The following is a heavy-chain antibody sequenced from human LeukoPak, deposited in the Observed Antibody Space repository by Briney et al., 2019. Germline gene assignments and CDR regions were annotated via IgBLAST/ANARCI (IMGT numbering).Heavy chain of an antibody. CDR3: ARGMLSDRDNGMDV. CDR2: INSDGSSR. D-gene: IGHD2-8*01. Sequence: GGSLRLSCAAYGFTFSSHWMYWVRQAPGKGLVWVSRINSDGSSRDYADSVKGRVDISRDNAKNTLYLQMNSLRGEDTAVYYCARGMLSDRDNGMDVWGQGTTVTVCS. CDR1: GFTFSSHW. J-gene: IGHJ6*02. V-gene: IGHV3-74*01.